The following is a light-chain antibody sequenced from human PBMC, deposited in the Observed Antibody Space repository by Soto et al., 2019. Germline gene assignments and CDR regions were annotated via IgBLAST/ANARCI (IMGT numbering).Light chain of an antibody. J-gene: IGLJ3*02. CDR1: LSGVDTYSF. V-gene: IGLV2-23*01. CDR3: CSFAGSNSWV. CDR2: EGN. Sequence: QSALTQPASVSGSPGQSIGISCTGTLSGVDTYSFVSWYQHHPGAAPQLIIFEGNKRPSGVSDRFSGSRSGETVSLTISGLQAEDEADYYCCSFAGSNSWVFGGGTKLTVL.